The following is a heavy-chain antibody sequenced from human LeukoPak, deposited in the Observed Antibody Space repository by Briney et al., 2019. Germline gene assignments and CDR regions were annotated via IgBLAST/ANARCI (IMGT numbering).Heavy chain of an antibody. CDR2: TRNKANSYTT. J-gene: IGHJ4*02. CDR1: GFTFSSYG. CDR3: ATGYDYFDY. D-gene: IGHD5-12*01. Sequence: PGGSLRLSCAASGFTFSSYGMHWVRQAPGKGLEWVGRTRNKANSYTTEYAASVKGRFTISRDDSKNSLYLQMNSLKTEDTAVYYCATGYDYFDYWGQGTLVTVSS. V-gene: IGHV3-72*01.